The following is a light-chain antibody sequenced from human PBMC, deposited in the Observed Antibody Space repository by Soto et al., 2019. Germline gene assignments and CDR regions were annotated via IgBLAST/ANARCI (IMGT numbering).Light chain of an antibody. CDR1: QSVSSTY. CDR2: GAS. V-gene: IGKV3-20*01. J-gene: IGKJ1*01. CDR3: QQYGSSGT. Sequence: EILLTQSPGTLSLSPGERATLSCRASQSVSSTYLAWYQKKPGQAPRLLIYGASNRATGIADTFSGGGPGTDLTLTISRLEPEDFAVYYCQQYGSSGTFGQGTTVDIK.